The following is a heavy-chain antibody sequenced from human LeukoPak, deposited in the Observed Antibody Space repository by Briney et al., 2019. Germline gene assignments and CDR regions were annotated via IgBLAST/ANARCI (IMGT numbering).Heavy chain of an antibody. V-gene: IGHV3-21*01. J-gene: IGHJ4*02. CDR2: ISSSSSYI. D-gene: IGHD4-17*01. CDR3: ARAVNDYGDYVFDY. CDR1: GFTFSVYS. Sequence: GGSLRLSCAASGFTFSVYSMNWVRQAPGEGLEWVSSISSSSSYIYYADSMKGRFTISRDNAKNSLYLQMNSLRVEDTAVYYCARAVNDYGDYVFDYWGQGTLVTVSS.